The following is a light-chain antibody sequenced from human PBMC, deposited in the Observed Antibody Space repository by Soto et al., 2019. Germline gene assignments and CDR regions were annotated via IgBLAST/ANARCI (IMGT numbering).Light chain of an antibody. Sequence: QSVLTQPLSVSGAPGQRVTISCTGSSSNIGAGYDVHWFQQLPGTAPKLLIYSNNQRPSGVPDRFSGSKSGTSASLAISGLQSEDEADYYCAAWDGSLSGWVFGGGTKLTVL. J-gene: IGLJ3*02. CDR3: AAWDGSLSGWV. CDR2: SNN. V-gene: IGLV1-40*01. CDR1: SSNIGAGYD.